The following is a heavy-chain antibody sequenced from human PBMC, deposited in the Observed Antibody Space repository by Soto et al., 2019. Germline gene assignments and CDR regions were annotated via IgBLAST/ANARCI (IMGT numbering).Heavy chain of an antibody. CDR2: ISGRGIPT. J-gene: IGHJ6*02. CDR3: AREGSKFAGVHLDV. V-gene: IGHV3-23*01. Sequence: GGSLRLSCAAAGFPFSTYAMSWVRPAPGKGLEWVSGISGRGIPTYYADSVKGRFTISRDNSKSTLYRQRNRLRAEATAAFYCAREGSKFAGVHLDVWGQGTTVTVSS. CDR1: GFPFSTYA. D-gene: IGHD3-10*01.